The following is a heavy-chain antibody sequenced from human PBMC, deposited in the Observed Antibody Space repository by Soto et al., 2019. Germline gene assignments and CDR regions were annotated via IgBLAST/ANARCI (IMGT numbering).Heavy chain of an antibody. J-gene: IGHJ4*02. Sequence: EVQLLESGGGLVQPGESLRLSCAASGFTFSSYAMSWVRQAPGKGLEWVSGITGSAYSTYYADSVKGRFTISRDNSKNTLYLQMNSLRAEDTAVYYCAKPNTFAGGNYFDCWGQGTLVTVSS. CDR1: GFTFSSYA. CDR3: AKPNTFAGGNYFDC. D-gene: IGHD3-16*01. CDR2: ITGSAYST. V-gene: IGHV3-23*01.